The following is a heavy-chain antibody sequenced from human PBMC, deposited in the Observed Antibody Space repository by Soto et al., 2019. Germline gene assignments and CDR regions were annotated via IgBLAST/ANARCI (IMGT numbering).Heavy chain of an antibody. CDR1: GFTFSSYS. D-gene: IGHD3-22*01. J-gene: IGHJ4*02. CDR2: ISSSSSYI. Sequence: GGSLRLSCAASGFTFSSYSMNWVRQAPGKGLEWVSSISSSSSYIYYADSVKGRFTISRDNAKNSLYLQMNSLRAEDTAVYYCARERVLDYYDSHDYWGQGTLVTVSS. V-gene: IGHV3-21*01. CDR3: ARERVLDYYDSHDY.